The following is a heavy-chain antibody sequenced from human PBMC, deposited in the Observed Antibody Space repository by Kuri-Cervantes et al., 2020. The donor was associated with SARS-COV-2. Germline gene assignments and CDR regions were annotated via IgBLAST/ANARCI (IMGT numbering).Heavy chain of an antibody. Sequence: GGSLRLSCKASGYTFTGYYMHWVRQAPGQGLEWMGWINPNSGGTNYAQKFQGRVTMTRDTSISTAYMELRSLRSDDTAVYYCARDAGQWLGDNWFDPWGQGTLVTVSS. V-gene: IGHV1-2*02. CDR2: INPNSGGT. D-gene: IGHD6-19*01. CDR3: ARDAGQWLGDNWFDP. J-gene: IGHJ5*02. CDR1: GYTFTGYY.